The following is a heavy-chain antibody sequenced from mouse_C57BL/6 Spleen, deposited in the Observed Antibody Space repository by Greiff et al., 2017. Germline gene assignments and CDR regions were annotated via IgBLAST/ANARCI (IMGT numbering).Heavy chain of an antibody. Sequence: QVQLQQPGAELVRPGSSVKLSCKASGYTFTSYWMHWVKQRPIQGLEWIGNIDPSDSETHYNQKFKDKATLTVDKSSSTAYMQLSSLTSEDSAVYYCATYGSSYVTLFDYWGQGTTLTVSS. CDR3: ATYGSSYVTLFDY. D-gene: IGHD1-1*01. J-gene: IGHJ2*01. V-gene: IGHV1-52*01. CDR1: GYTFTSYW. CDR2: IDPSDSET.